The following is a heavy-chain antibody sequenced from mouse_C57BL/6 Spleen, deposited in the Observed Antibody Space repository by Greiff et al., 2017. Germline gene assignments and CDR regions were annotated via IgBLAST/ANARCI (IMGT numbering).Heavy chain of an antibody. CDR2: INPNNGGT. CDR3: ARRQLRLPNYFDY. J-gene: IGHJ2*01. CDR1: GYTFTDYY. Sequence: VQLQQSGPELVKPGASVKISCKASGYTFTDYYMNWVKQSHGKSLEWIGDINPNNGGTSYNQKFKGKATLTVDKSSSTAYMELRSLTSEDSAVYYCARRQLRLPNYFDYWGQGTTLTVSS. V-gene: IGHV1-26*01. D-gene: IGHD3-2*02.